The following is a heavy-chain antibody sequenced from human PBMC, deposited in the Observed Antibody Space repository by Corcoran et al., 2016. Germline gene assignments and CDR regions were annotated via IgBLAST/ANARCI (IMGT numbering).Heavy chain of an antibody. CDR1: GGSFSGYY. J-gene: IGHJ6*02. D-gene: IGHD3-9*01. Sequence: QLQQWGAGLLKPSETLSLTCAVYGGSFSGYYWSWIRQPPGKGLEWIGEINHSGSTNYNPSLKSRVTISVDTSKNQFSLKLSSVTAADTAVYYCARVGYDILTGYYINYYYGMDVWGQGTTVTVSS. CDR3: ARVGYDILTGYYINYYYGMDV. CDR2: INHSGST. V-gene: IGHV4-34*01.